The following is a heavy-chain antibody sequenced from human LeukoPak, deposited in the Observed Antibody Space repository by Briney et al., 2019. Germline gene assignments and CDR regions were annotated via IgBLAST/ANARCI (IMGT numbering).Heavy chain of an antibody. CDR1: GGSISSYY. V-gene: IGHV4-59*12. CDR2: IYYSGST. CDR3: ARDGSEEVVPAAIWWFDP. Sequence: SETLSLTCTVSGGSISSYYWSWIRQPPGKGLEWIGYIYYSGSTNYNPSLKSRVTISVDTSKNQFSLKLSSVTAADTAVYYCARDGSEEVVPAAIWWFDPWGQGTLVTVSS. D-gene: IGHD2-2*02. J-gene: IGHJ5*02.